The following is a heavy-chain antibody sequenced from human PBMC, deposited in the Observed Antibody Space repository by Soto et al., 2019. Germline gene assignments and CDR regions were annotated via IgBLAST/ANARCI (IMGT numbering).Heavy chain of an antibody. J-gene: IGHJ5*02. CDR2: VNHRGSS. V-gene: IGHV4-34*01. Sequence: QVQLQQWGAGLLKPSETLSLTCAVYGGSLSDYYWNWLRQPPGKGLEWIGEVNHRGSSSYNPSLKSRVDISVDTAMTQFSLKLRSVTAADTAVYYCARYQWNPGAFDPWGPGPQVIVSS. CDR1: GGSLSDYY. CDR3: ARYQWNPGAFDP. D-gene: IGHD1-20*01.